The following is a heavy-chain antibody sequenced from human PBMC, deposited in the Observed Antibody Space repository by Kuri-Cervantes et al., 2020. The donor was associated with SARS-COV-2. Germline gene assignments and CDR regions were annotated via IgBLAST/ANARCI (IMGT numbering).Heavy chain of an antibody. CDR3: AKDLGRPNWFDP. J-gene: IGHJ5*02. Sequence: GESLKISCTASGFTFGDYAMSWFRQAPGKGLEWVGLIRSKAYGGTTEYAASVKGRFTISRDDSKSIAYLQMNSLKTEDTAVYYCAKDLGRPNWFDPWGQGTLVTVSS. V-gene: IGHV3-49*03. CDR1: GFTFGDYA. CDR2: IRSKAYGGTT.